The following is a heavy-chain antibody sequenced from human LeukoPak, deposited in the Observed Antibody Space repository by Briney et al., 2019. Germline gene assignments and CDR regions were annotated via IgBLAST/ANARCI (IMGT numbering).Heavy chain of an antibody. Sequence: PSETLSLTCTVSGGSISSYYWSWIRQPAGKGLEWIGRIYPSGSTNYNPSLKNRVTMSVDTSKNQFSLKLSSVTAADTAVYYCARAAYYYGSGSLSPGYYMDVWGKGTTVTISS. V-gene: IGHV4-4*07. J-gene: IGHJ6*03. CDR2: IYPSGST. D-gene: IGHD3-10*01. CDR3: ARAAYYYGSGSLSPGYYMDV. CDR1: GGSISSYY.